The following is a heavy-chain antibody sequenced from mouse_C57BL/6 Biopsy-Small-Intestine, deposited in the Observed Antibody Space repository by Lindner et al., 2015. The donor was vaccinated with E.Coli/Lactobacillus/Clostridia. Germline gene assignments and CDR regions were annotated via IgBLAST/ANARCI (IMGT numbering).Heavy chain of an antibody. CDR2: IRSKSTNYAT. CDR3: VRGRDYFDY. J-gene: IGHJ2*01. CDR1: GFTFNTYV. D-gene: IGHD3-3*01. Sequence: VQLQESGGGLVQPKGSLKLSCAASGFTFNTYVMRWVRQAPGKGLEWVARIRSKSTNYATYYADSVKDRFTISRDDSQSMLYLQMSNLKTEDTAMYYCVRGRDYFDYWGQGTTLTVSS. V-gene: IGHV10-3*01.